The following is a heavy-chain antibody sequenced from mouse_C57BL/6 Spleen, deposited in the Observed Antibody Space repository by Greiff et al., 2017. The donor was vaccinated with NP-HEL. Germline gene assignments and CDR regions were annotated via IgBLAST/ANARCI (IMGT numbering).Heavy chain of an antibody. D-gene: IGHD2-4*01. Sequence: VQLQQSGPELVKPGDSVKISCKASGYSFTGYFMNWVMQSHGKSLEWIGRINPYNGDTFYNQKFKGKATLTVDKSSSTAHMELRSLTSEDSAVYYCASYDYDWYFDVWGTGTTVTVSS. CDR2: INPYNGDT. V-gene: IGHV1-20*01. CDR1: GYSFTGYF. CDR3: ASYDYDWYFDV. J-gene: IGHJ1*03.